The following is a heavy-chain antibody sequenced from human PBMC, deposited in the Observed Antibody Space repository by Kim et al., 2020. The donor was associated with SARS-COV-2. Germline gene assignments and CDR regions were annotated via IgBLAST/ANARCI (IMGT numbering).Heavy chain of an antibody. CDR1: GFTFSNYW. J-gene: IGHJ4*02. Sequence: GGSLRLSCAASGFTFSNYWMHWVRQAPGKGLVWVSHINGDGSTTSYADSVKGRFTISRDNAKNTLYLQMNSLRAEDTSVYFCARAAATNYGGNPPFDFWGQGTLVTVSS. CDR3: ARAAATNYGGNPPFDF. V-gene: IGHV3-74*01. D-gene: IGHD4-17*01. CDR2: INGDGSTT.